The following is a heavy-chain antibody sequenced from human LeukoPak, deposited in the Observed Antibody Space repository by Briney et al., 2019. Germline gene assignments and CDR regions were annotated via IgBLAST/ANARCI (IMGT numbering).Heavy chain of an antibody. CDR2: ISGSGGST. CDR3: TRAYSDLIYVY. V-gene: IGHV3-23*01. D-gene: IGHD3-16*01. Sequence: PGGSLRLSCAASGLTFSSYAMSWVRQAPGKGLEWVSAISGSGGSTYYADSVKGRFTISRDNSKNTLFLQMNSLRSEDTAIYYCTRAYSDLIYVYWGQGTLVTVSS. CDR1: GLTFSSYA. J-gene: IGHJ4*02.